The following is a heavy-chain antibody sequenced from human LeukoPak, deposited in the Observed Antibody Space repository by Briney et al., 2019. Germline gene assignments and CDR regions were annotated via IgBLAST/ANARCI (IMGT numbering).Heavy chain of an antibody. CDR2: IYSGGST. D-gene: IGHD1-26*01. CDR3: ARDRGVGAFDY. J-gene: IGHJ4*02. V-gene: IGHV3-66*02. Sequence: GGSLRLSCAASGFTVSSNYMSWVRQAPGKGLEWVSVIYSGGSTYCADSVKGRFTISRDNSKNTLYLQMNSLRAEDTAVYYCARDRGVGAFDYWGQGTLVTVSS. CDR1: GFTVSSNY.